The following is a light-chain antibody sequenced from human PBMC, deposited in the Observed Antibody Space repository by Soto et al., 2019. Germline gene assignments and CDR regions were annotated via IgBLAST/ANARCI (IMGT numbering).Light chain of an antibody. V-gene: IGLV2-23*03. CDR1: SSDVGTYNL. CDR3: CSYAGSDTFVV. J-gene: IGLJ2*01. Sequence: QSVLTQPASVSGSPGQSITISCIGASSDVGTYNLVSWYQQHPGKAPKLMIYEGSQRPSGVSSRFSGSKSGNTASLTISGLQAEDEADYYCCSYAGSDTFVVFGGGTKLTV. CDR2: EGS.